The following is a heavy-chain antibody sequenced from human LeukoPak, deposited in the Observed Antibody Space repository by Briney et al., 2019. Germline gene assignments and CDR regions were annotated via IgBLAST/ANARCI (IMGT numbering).Heavy chain of an antibody. CDR1: GFTVSSNY. CDR2: IYSGGST. D-gene: IGHD6-13*01. CDR3: AGEYSSSWYTFAFDI. V-gene: IGHV3-53*01. Sequence: GGSLRLSCAASGFTVSSNYMSWVRQAPGKGLEWVSVIYSGGSTYYADSVKGRFTISKDNSKNTLYLQMNSLRAEDTAVYYCAGEYSSSWYTFAFDIWGQGTMVTVSS. J-gene: IGHJ3*02.